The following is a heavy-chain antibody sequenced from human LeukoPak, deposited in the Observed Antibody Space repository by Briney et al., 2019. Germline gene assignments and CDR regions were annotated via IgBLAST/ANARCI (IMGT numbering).Heavy chain of an antibody. CDR2: ISSSGTI. CDR1: GFTFSDYF. CDR3: ARDLIY. Sequence: PGGSLRLSCAASGFTFSDYFMSWIRQAPGKGLEWVSHISSSGTIYYADSVKGRATISRDNAKNSLYLQMNSLRAEDTAVYYCARDLIYWGQGTLVTVSS. J-gene: IGHJ4*02. V-gene: IGHV3-11*04.